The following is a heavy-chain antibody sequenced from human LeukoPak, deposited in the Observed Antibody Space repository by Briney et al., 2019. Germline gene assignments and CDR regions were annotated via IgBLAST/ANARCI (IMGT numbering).Heavy chain of an antibody. CDR2: INHSGST. V-gene: IGHV4-34*01. Sequence: PSETLSLTCAVYGGSFSGYYWSWIRQPPGKGLEWIGEINHSGSTNYNPSLKSRVTISVDTSKNQFSLKLGSVTAADTAVYYCARVLRYFDWANIFDIWGQGTMVTVSS. CDR1: GGSFSGYY. CDR3: ARVLRYFDWANIFDI. J-gene: IGHJ3*02. D-gene: IGHD3-9*01.